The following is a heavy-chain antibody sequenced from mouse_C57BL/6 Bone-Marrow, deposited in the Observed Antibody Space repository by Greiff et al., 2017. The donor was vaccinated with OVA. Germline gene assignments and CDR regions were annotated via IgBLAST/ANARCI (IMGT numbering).Heavy chain of an antibody. CDR3: AIYDYDVGRDY. CDR2: IWSGGST. D-gene: IGHD2-4*01. CDR1: GFSLTSYG. Sequence: QVQLQQSGPGLVQPSQSLSITFPVSGFSLTSYGVHWVRQSPGKGLEWLGVIWSGGSTDYNAAFISRLSISKDNSKSQVFFKMNSLQADDTAIYYCAIYDYDVGRDYWGQGTTLTVSS. J-gene: IGHJ2*01. V-gene: IGHV2-2*01.